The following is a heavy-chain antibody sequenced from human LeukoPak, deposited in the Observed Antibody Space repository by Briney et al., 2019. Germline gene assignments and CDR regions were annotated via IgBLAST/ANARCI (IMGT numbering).Heavy chain of an antibody. Sequence: SETLSLTCAVSGASISSNNWWWSWVRQPPGKGLEWIGEIYHSGSTNYNPSLKSRVTMSVDKSKNQFSLKLSSVTAADTAVYYCASSGRDYGDYLYYFDYWGQGTLVTVSS. V-gene: IGHV4-4*02. CDR1: GASISSNNW. J-gene: IGHJ4*02. D-gene: IGHD4-17*01. CDR3: ASSGRDYGDYLYYFDY. CDR2: IYHSGST.